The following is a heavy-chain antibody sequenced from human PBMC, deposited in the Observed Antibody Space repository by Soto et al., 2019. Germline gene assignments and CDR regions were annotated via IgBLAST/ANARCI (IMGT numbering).Heavy chain of an antibody. D-gene: IGHD6-19*01. CDR3: ARDRSGSGWPGGYYYGMDV. CDR2: IIPIFGTA. CDR1: GGTFSSYA. Sequence: QVQLVQSGAEVKKPGSSVKVSCKASGGTFSSYAISWVRQAPGQGLEWMGGIIPIFGTANYAQKFQGRVTITADESTRTAYVELSSLRSEDTAVYYCARDRSGSGWPGGYYYGMDVWGQGTTVTVSS. V-gene: IGHV1-69*01. J-gene: IGHJ6*02.